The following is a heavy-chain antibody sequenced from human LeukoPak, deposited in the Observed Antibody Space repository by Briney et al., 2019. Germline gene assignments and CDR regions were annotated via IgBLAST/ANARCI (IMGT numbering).Heavy chain of an antibody. V-gene: IGHV3-11*01. J-gene: IGHJ6*03. CDR2: ISSSGTTI. CDR3: ARVPTPFFYYYMDV. Sequence: GGSLRLSCAVSGFTFSDYYMSWTRQAPGKGLEWVSHISSSGTTIYYADSVKGRFTISRDNAKNSLFLQMNSLRAEDTALYYCARVPTPFFYYYMDVWGKGTTLTVSS. CDR1: GFTFSDYY. D-gene: IGHD4-17*01.